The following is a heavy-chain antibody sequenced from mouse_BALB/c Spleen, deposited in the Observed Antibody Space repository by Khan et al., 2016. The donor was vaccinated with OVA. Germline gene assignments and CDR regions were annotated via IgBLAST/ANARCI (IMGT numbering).Heavy chain of an antibody. CDR2: IDPANDNS. CDR1: GFHIQDTH. J-gene: IGHJ2*01. Sequence: VQLKQPGAELVKPGASVKLSSTASGFHIQDTHMHWMKQRPEQGLEWIGRIDPANDNSKYDPRFQGKATITADTSSNTAYLHLSSLTSEDTAVYYCAPARTGDYFDYWGQGTTLTVSS. D-gene: IGHD3-3*01. CDR3: APARTGDYFDY. V-gene: IGHV14-3*02.